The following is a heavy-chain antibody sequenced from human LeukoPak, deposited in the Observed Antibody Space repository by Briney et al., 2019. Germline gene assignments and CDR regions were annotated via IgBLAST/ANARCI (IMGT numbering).Heavy chain of an antibody. CDR1: GFTVSSNY. Sequence: GGSLRLSCAASGFTVSSNYMSWVRQAPGKGLEWVANIKQDGSEKYYVDSVKGRFTISRDNAKNPLYLQMDNLRAEDTAVYYCSNGIYSSSYWGRGTLVTVSS. D-gene: IGHD6-6*01. V-gene: IGHV3-7*01. CDR2: IKQDGSEK. CDR3: SNGIYSSSY. J-gene: IGHJ4*02.